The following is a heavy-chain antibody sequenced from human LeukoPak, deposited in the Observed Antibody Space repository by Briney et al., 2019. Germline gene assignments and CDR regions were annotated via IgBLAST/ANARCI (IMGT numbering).Heavy chain of an antibody. CDR3: ARDWGSSSWYSDAFDI. J-gene: IGHJ3*02. V-gene: IGHV4-4*07. CDR1: GGSISSYY. D-gene: IGHD6-13*01. Sequence: SETLSLTCAVSGGSISSYYWSWIRQPAGKGLEWIGRIYTSGSTNYNPSLKSRVTMSVDTSKNQFSLKLSSVTAADTAVYYCARDWGSSSWYSDAFDIWGQGTMVTVSS. CDR2: IYTSGST.